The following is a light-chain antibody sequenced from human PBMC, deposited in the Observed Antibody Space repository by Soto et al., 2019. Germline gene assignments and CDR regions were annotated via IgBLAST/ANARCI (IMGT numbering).Light chain of an antibody. J-gene: IGKJ4*01. Sequence: DIQMTQSPSTLSTSVGDRVSINCRASQSISAWLAWYQQKPGKAPRLLIYKASTLEIGVPSRFSGSGSGTEFTLTISSLRAEYGERDSFCADPSGTLTFGGGTKVDIK. CDR1: QSISAW. CDR3: CADPSGTLT. CDR2: KAS. V-gene: IGKV1-5*03.